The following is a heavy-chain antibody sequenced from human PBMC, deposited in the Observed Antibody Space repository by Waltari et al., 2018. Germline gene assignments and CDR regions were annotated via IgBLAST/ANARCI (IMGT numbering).Heavy chain of an antibody. Sequence: QEQLQQWGAGLLKPSETLSLTCGVYDVSFTGYQWTWTRQPQGKGLEWIGEISDSGDTTFNPSLKIRVSISVDTFKKQFSLKLASGTAADTAVYYCARGRPLESPFLFLAWLYYWGQGSLVVVSS. CDR3: ARGRPLESPFLFLAWLYY. CDR2: ISDSGDT. J-gene: IGHJ4*02. D-gene: IGHD3-3*02. CDR1: DVSFTGYQ. V-gene: IGHV4-34*01.